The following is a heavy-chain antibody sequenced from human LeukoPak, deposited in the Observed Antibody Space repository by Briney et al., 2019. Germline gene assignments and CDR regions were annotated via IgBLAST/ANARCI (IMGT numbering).Heavy chain of an antibody. V-gene: IGHV3-21*01. J-gene: IGHJ5*02. CDR1: GFTFSSYS. D-gene: IGHD5-12*01. CDR3: ARAPYSGSDWGFDP. Sequence: KTGGSLRLSCAASGFTFSSYSMNWVRQAPGKGLEWVSSISSSSSYIYYADSVKGRFTISRDNAKNSLYLQMNNLRAEDTAIYYCARAPYSGSDWGFDPWGQGTLVTVSS. CDR2: ISSSSSYI.